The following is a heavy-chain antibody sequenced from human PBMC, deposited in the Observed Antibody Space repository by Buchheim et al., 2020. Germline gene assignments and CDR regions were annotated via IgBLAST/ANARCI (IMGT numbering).Heavy chain of an antibody. V-gene: IGHV3-7*01. Sequence: EVQLVESGGGLAQPGGSLRLSCAASDFTFGTYWMGWVRQAPGTGLEWVATIKQDGNKTYYVDSVKGRFTISRDNAKKSLSLQMNSLRTEDTAVYYCARGSFPFDSWGQGTL. D-gene: IGHD1-26*01. CDR2: IKQDGNKT. CDR3: ARGSFPFDS. CDR1: DFTFGTYW. J-gene: IGHJ4*02.